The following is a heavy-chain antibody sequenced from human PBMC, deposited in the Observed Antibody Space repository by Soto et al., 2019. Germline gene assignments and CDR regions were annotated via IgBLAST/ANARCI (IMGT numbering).Heavy chain of an antibody. CDR2: ISYDGSNK. V-gene: IGHV3-30-3*01. CDR1: GFAFSSYA. D-gene: IGHD6-13*01. J-gene: IGHJ5*02. CDR3: ARGAHIAAAGTYWFDP. Sequence: PGGSLRLSFGASGFAFSSYAMHRFRQAPGKGLEWVAVISYDGSNKYYADSVKGRFTISRDNSKNTLYLQMNSLRAEDTAVYYCARGAHIAAAGTYWFDPWGQGTLVTVSS.